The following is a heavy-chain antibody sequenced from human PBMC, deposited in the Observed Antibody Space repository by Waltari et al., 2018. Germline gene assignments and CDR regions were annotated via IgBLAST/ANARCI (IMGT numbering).Heavy chain of an antibody. CDR1: GYTFTDYY. J-gene: IGHJ3*02. CDR3: ATGPYYYDSSRPDHAFDI. CDR2: VDPEDGET. D-gene: IGHD3-22*01. Sequence: EVQLVQSGAEVKKPGATVKISCKASGYTFTDYYMHWVQQAPGKGLEWMGRVDPEDGETIYAEKFQGRVTITADTSTDTAYMELSSLRSEDTAVYYCATGPYYYDSSRPDHAFDIWGQGTMVTVSS. V-gene: IGHV1-69-2*01.